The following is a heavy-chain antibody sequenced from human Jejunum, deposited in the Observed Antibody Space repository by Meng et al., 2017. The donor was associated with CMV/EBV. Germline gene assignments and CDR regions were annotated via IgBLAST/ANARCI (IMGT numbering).Heavy chain of an antibody. D-gene: IGHD4-23*01. V-gene: IGHV2-5*02. CDR2: TYCDNDK. Sequence: FSGLSRSTRSVGVSWVRQPPGKALEWLALTYCDNDKSYSPSLKSRLTITEDTSKNQVVLTMTNMDPVDTAAYYCANRPLVETFYFDHWGQGALVTVSS. J-gene: IGHJ4*02. CDR1: GLSRSTRSVG. CDR3: ANRPLVETFYFDH.